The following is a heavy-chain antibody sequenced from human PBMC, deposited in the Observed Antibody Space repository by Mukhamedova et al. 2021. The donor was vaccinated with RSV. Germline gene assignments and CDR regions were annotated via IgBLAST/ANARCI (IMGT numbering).Heavy chain of an antibody. CDR2: IYPGGSDI. CDR3: AREGGYGGYCSSRTCPFAVGFQH. Sequence: EWVGNIYPGGSDIRYSPSFQGQVTISADKSISTAYLQRSSLKASDTAMYYCAREGGYGGYCSSRTCPFAVGFQHWGQGTLVTVS. J-gene: IGHJ1*01. D-gene: IGHD2-2*01. V-gene: IGHV5-51*01.